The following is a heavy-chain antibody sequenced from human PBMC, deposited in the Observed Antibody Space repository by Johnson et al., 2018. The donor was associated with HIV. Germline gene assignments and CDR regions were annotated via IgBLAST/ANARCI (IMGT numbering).Heavy chain of an antibody. CDR1: GFSFSNYW. J-gene: IGHJ3*02. CDR2: ISPDESKT. V-gene: IGHV3-74*01. CDR3: AKDGDFWTLASSAFDI. D-gene: IGHD3/OR15-3a*01. Sequence: VQLVESGGDLVQPGGSLRLSCVASGFSFSNYWMHWVRQAPGKGPVWVSRISPDESKTDYADSVKGRFTISRDNAKNTLYLQMNSLRAEDTAVYYCAKDGDFWTLASSAFDIWGQGTMVTVSS.